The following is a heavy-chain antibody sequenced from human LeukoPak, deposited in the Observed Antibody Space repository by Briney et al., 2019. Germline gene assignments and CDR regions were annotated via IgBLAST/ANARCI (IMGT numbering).Heavy chain of an antibody. CDR3: ARSEAAFSSWMQLWPPSAGAFDI. Sequence: PSETLSLTCTVSGGSISSYYWSWIRQPPGKGLEWIGYIYYSGSTNYNPSLKSRVTISVDTSKNQFSLKLSSVTAADTAVYYCARSEAAFSSWMQLWPPSAGAFDIWGQGTMVTVSS. CDR1: GGSISSYY. CDR2: IYYSGST. D-gene: IGHD5-18*01. J-gene: IGHJ3*02. V-gene: IGHV4-59*01.